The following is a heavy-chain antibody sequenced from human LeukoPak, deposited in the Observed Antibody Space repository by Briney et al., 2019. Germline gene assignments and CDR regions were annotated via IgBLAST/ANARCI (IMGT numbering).Heavy chain of an antibody. CDR3: ARGNQPYSSSWYGFDP. J-gene: IGHJ5*02. Sequence: GGSLRLSCAASGFTFSSYDMHWVRQATGKGLEWVSAIGTAGDTYYPGSVKGRFTISRENAKNSLYLQMNSLRAGDTAVYYCARGNQPYSSSWYGFDPWGQGTLVTVSS. D-gene: IGHD6-13*01. CDR2: IGTAGDT. CDR1: GFTFSSYD. V-gene: IGHV3-13*01.